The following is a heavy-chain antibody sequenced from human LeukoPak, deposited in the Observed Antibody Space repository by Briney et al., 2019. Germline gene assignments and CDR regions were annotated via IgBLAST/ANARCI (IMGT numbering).Heavy chain of an antibody. CDR2: ISGSGGST. V-gene: IGHV3-23*01. CDR1: GFTFSSYA. D-gene: IGHD3-3*01. Sequence: GGSLRLSCAASGFTFSSYAMSWVRQAPGKGLEWVSAISGSGGSTYYADSVKGWFTISRDNSKNTLYLQMNSLRAEDTAVYYCAKRGDFWSGYLDYWGQGTLVTVSS. CDR3: AKRGDFWSGYLDY. J-gene: IGHJ4*02.